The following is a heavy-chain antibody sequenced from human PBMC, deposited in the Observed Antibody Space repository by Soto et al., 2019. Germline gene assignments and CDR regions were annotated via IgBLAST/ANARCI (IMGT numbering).Heavy chain of an antibody. D-gene: IGHD3-9*01. J-gene: IGHJ4*02. CDR2: IYYSGST. V-gene: IGHV4-31*03. CDR3: ARSGAYYDILTGYSPGPHFDY. Sequence: SETLSLTCTVSGGSISSGGYYWSWIRQHPGKGLEWIGYIYYSGSTYYNPSLKSRVTISVDTSKNQFSLKLSSVTAADTAVYYCARSGAYYDILTGYSPGPHFDYWGQGTLVTVSS. CDR1: GGSISSGGYY.